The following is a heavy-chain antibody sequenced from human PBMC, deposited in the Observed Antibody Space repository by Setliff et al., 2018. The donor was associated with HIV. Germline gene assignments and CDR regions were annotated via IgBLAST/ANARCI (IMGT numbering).Heavy chain of an antibody. J-gene: IGHJ4*02. Sequence: ASVKVSCKVSRYTLTELSMHWVRQAPGRGLEWMGSFDPEHRKTLYAQKFQGRVTMTQDTSTDTAYMELSSLRSDDTAVYYCAAKRRYNYDLKGPLDYWAQGTLVTVSS. CDR3: AAKRRYNYDLKGPLDY. CDR2: FDPEHRKT. D-gene: IGHD5-18*01. CDR1: RYTLTELS. V-gene: IGHV1-24*01.